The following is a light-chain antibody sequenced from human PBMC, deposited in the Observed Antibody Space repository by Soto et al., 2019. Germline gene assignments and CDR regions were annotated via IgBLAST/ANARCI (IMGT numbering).Light chain of an antibody. Sequence: QSVLTQPPSVSGAPXXXXTISCTGSSSNIGAGYDVHWYQQLPGTAPKLLIYSNNNRPSGVPDRFSGSKSGTSASLAITGLQAEDEADYYCQSFDSSLSGWVFGGGTKVTVL. CDR1: SSNIGAGYD. CDR2: SNN. J-gene: IGLJ3*02. V-gene: IGLV1-40*01. CDR3: QSFDSSLSGWV.